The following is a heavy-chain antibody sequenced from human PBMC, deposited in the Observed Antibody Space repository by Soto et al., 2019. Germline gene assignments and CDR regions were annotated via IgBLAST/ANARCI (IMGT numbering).Heavy chain of an antibody. V-gene: IGHV3-13*01. J-gene: IGHJ4*02. CDR2: IGTAGDT. Sequence: LRLSCAASGFTFSSYDMHWVRQATGKGLEWVSAIGTAGDTYYPGSVKGRFTISRENAKNSLYLQMNSLRAGDTAVYYCARGSSSGWYDYWGQGTLVTVSS. D-gene: IGHD6-19*01. CDR3: ARGSSSGWYDY. CDR1: GFTFSSYD.